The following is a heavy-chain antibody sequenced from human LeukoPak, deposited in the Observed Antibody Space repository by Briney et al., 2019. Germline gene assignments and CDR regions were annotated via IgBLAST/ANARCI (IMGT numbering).Heavy chain of an antibody. CDR1: GFTFSSFA. CDR3: ARVFAGTSIDY. J-gene: IGHJ4*02. Sequence: GGSLRLSCAASGFTFSSFAMSWVRQAPGKGLEWVSSISSSSSYIYYADSVKGRFTISRDNAKNSLYLQMNSLRAEDTAVYYCARVFAGTSIDYWGQGTLVTVSS. D-gene: IGHD2-2*01. CDR2: ISSSSSYI. V-gene: IGHV3-21*01.